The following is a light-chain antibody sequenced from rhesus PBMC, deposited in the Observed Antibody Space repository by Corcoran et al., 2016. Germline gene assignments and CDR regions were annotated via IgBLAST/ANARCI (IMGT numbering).Light chain of an antibody. V-gene: IGKV4-1*01. CDR1: QSLLYSSNNQNY. CDR3: QQYYSSPYS. J-gene: IGKJ2*01. CDR2: WAS. Sequence: DIVMTQSPDSLAVSLGERVTINCKSSQSLLYSSNNQNYLAWYQQKPGQAPKLLIYWASTRESGVPNRFSGSGSGTDVTLTIRGLQAEDVAVYYCQQYYSSPYSFGQGTKVEIK.